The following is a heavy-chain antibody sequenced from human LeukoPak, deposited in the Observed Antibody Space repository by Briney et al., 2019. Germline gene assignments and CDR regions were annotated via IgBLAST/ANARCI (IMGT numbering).Heavy chain of an antibody. V-gene: IGHV1-8*01. J-gene: IGHJ4*02. CDR3: ARDGGSSYPLDY. Sequence: PSVKVSCKASGYTFTSYDINWVRQATGQGLEWMVWMNPNSGDTGYVQKFQDRVTMTRNTSISRAYMELSSLRSEDTAVYYCARDGGSSYPLDYWGQGTLVTVSS. CDR2: MNPNSGDT. CDR1: GYTFTSYD. D-gene: IGHD6-6*01.